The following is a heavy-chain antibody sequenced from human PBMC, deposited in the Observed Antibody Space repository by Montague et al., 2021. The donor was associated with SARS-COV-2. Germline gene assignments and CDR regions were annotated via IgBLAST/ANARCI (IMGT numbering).Heavy chain of an antibody. D-gene: IGHD3-22*01. CDR3: ARGHQGVAMIVVVMIGAEYYFDY. CDR2: INHGGST. V-gene: IGHV4-34*01. Sequence: SETLSLTCAVYGGSFNDYYWSWIRQPPGKGLEWIGEINHGGSTNYSPSLKSRVTISADTSKNQFSLTLKSVTAADTANYYCARGHQGVAMIVVVMIGAEYYFDYWGQGSLVTVSS. J-gene: IGHJ4*02. CDR1: GGSFNDYY.